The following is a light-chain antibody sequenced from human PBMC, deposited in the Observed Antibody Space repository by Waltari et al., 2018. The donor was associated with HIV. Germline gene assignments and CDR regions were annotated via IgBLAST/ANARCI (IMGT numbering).Light chain of an antibody. CDR2: RNN. V-gene: IGLV1-47*01. CDR1: SSNTGSNN. J-gene: IGLJ2*01. CDR3: ATWDDSLSGVL. Sequence: QSVLTQPPSASGTPGQRVTIFCYGSSSNTGSNNVYWYQQLPEMAPKLLIYRNNERPSGVPDLFSGSKSASSASLAISGLRSEDEADYYCATWDDSLSGVLFGGGTKLTVL.